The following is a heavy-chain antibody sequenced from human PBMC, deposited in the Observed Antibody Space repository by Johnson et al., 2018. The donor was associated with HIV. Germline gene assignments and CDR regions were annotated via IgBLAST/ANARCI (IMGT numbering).Heavy chain of an antibody. D-gene: IGHD5-12*01. V-gene: IGHV3-30-3*01. CDR1: GFTFSSYA. CDR2: ISYDGSNK. Sequence: QVQLVESGGGVVQPGRSLRLSCAASGFTFSSYAMHWVRQAPGKGLEWVAVISYDGSNKYYADSVKGRFTISRDNSKNTLYLQMNSLRAEDTAVYYCARPREYSGYDYYLDAFDIWGQGTMVTVSS. J-gene: IGHJ3*02. CDR3: ARPREYSGYDYYLDAFDI.